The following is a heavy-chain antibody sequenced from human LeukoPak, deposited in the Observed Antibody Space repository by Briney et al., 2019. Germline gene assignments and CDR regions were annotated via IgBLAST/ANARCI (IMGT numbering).Heavy chain of an antibody. CDR2: IIPIFGTA. Sequence: ASVKVSCKASGGTFSSYAISWVRQAPGQGLEWMGGIIPIFGTANYAQKSQGRVTITTDESTSTAYMELSSLRSEDTAVYYCARDEEDSGGKEYFQHWGQGTLVTASS. CDR1: GGTFSSYA. D-gene: IGHD4/OR15-4a*01. CDR3: ARDEEDSGGKEYFQH. J-gene: IGHJ1*01. V-gene: IGHV1-69*05.